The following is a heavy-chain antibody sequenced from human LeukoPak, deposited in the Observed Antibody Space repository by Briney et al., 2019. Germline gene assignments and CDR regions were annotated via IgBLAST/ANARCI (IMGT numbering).Heavy chain of an antibody. D-gene: IGHD6-13*01. CDR1: GFTFSSYW. J-gene: IGHJ4*02. V-gene: IGHV3-7*01. CDR3: ARGVSSWYHYFDY. Sequence: GGSLRLSCAASGFTFSSYWMSWVRQAPGKGLEWVANIKQDGSEKYYVDSVKGRFTISRDNAKNSLYLQMNSLRAEDTAVCYCARGVSSWYHYFDYWGQGTLVTVSS. CDR2: IKQDGSEK.